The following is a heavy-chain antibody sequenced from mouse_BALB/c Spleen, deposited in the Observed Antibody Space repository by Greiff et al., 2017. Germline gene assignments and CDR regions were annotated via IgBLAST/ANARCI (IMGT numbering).Heavy chain of an antibody. CDR1: GFNIKDTY. CDR3: ARDGYSTYYYAMDD. J-gene: IGHJ4*01. V-gene: IGHV14-3*02. CDR2: IDPANGNT. D-gene: IGHD2-3*01. Sequence: EVQLQQSGAELVKPGASVKLSCTASGFNIKDTYMHWVKQRPEQGLVWIGRIDPANGNTKYDPKFQGKATITADTSSNTAYLQLSSLTSEDTAVYYCARDGYSTYYYAMDDWGQGTSVTVSS.